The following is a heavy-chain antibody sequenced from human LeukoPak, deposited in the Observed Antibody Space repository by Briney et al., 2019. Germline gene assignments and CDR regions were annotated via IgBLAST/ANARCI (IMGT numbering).Heavy chain of an antibody. CDR2: IIPIFGIA. J-gene: IGHJ4*02. CDR1: GGTFSSYA. CDR3: AGESRPNYYDSSGYRFDY. Sequence: SVKVSCKASGGTFSSYAIGWVRQAPGQGLEWMGRIIPIFGIANYAQKFQGRVTITADKSTSTAYMELSSLRSEDTAVYYCAGESRPNYYDSSGYRFDYWGQGTLVTVSS. V-gene: IGHV1-69*04. D-gene: IGHD3-22*01.